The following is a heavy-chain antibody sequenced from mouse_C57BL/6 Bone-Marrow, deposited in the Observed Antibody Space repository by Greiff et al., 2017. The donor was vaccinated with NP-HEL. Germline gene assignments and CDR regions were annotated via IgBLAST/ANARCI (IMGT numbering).Heavy chain of an antibody. D-gene: IGHD2-4*01. J-gene: IGHJ3*01. V-gene: IGHV7-3*01. CDR2: IRNKANGYTT. CDR3: AGGLRRGFAY. Sequence: EVMLVESGGGLVQPGGSLSLSCAASGFTFTDYYMSWVRQPPGKALEWLGFIRNKANGYTTEYSASVKGRFTISRDNSQSILYLQMNALRAEDSATYYCAGGLRRGFAYWGQGTLVTVSA. CDR1: GFTFTDYY.